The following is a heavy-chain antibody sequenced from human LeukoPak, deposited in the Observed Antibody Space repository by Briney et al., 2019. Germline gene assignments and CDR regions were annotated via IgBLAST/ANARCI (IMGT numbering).Heavy chain of an antibody. V-gene: IGHV3-20*04. CDR1: GFKFDDYG. CDR3: ARSASVAADYYFDN. J-gene: IGHJ4*02. CDR2: LNWSGGTT. D-gene: IGHD6-19*01. Sequence: GGSLRLSCAASGFKFDDYGMSWVRQAPGKGLEWVSGLNWSGGTTGYADSVKGLFTISRDNAKNFLVLQMNSLRVEDTALYYCARSASVAADYYFDNWGQGTLVTVSS.